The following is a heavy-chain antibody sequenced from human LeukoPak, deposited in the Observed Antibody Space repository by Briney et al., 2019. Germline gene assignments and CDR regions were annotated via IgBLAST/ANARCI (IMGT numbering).Heavy chain of an antibody. Sequence: SVKVSCKASGGTFSSYAISWVRQAPGQGLEWMGGIIPIFGTADYAQKFQGRVTITADESTSTAYMELSSLRSEDTAVYYCARDRTGIAVAGTDFDYWGQGTLVTVSS. D-gene: IGHD6-19*01. CDR1: GGTFSSYA. CDR3: ARDRTGIAVAGTDFDY. CDR2: IIPIFGTA. J-gene: IGHJ4*02. V-gene: IGHV1-69*13.